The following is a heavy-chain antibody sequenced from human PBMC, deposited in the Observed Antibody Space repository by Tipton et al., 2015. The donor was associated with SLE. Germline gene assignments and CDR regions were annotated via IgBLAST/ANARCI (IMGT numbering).Heavy chain of an antibody. CDR2: INHSGST. CDR3: AREARIAARHFDY. J-gene: IGHJ4*02. V-gene: IGHV4-34*01. CDR1: GGSFSGYY. D-gene: IGHD6-6*01. Sequence: LRLSCAVYGGSFSGYYWSWIRRPPGKGLEWIGEINHSGSTNYNPSLKSRVTISVDTSKNQFSLKLSSVTAADTAVYYCAREARIAARHFDYWGQGTLVTVSS.